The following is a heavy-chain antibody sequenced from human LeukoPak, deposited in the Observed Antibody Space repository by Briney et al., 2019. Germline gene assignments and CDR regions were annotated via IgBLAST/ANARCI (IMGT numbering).Heavy chain of an antibody. J-gene: IGHJ4*02. CDR1: EFTLSNYW. D-gene: IGHD6-13*01. Sequence: GGSLRLSCAASEFTLSNYWLSWVRQAPGKGLEWVANIKEDGSVKNYVASVKGRFTISRDNAKNSLYLQMNSLRAEDTAVYYCAREVPGGSSWFDYWGQGTLATVSS. CDR3: AREVPGGSSWFDY. CDR2: IKEDGSVK. V-gene: IGHV3-7*01.